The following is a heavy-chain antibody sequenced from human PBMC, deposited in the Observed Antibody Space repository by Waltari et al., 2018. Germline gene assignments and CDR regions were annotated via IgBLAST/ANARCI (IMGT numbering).Heavy chain of an antibody. Sequence: EVQLVESGGTVVRPGGSLRLSCVASGFSFAVYGMSWVRQAPGKGLEWVSGITWNAGQTGYAGSVKGRFTISRDDGKKSLYLRMNNLRDEDTALYYCAREFRSGYSIDFWGQGTLVTVSA. D-gene: IGHD6-13*01. CDR1: GFSFAVYG. V-gene: IGHV3-20*04. CDR2: ITWNAGQT. CDR3: AREFRSGYSIDF. J-gene: IGHJ4*02.